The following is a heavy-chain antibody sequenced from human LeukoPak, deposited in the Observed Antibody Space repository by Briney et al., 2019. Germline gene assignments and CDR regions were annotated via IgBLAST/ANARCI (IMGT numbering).Heavy chain of an antibody. D-gene: IGHD3-10*01. Sequence: ASVKVSCKASGYTFTGYYMHWVRQAPGQGLEWMGWINPNSGGTNYAQKFQGRVTMTRDTSISTAYMELSRLRSDDTAVYYCARNRARGYYYYYMDVWGKGTTVTVSS. CDR3: ARNRARGYYYYYMDV. V-gene: IGHV1-2*02. CDR2: INPNSGGT. CDR1: GYTFTGYY. J-gene: IGHJ6*03.